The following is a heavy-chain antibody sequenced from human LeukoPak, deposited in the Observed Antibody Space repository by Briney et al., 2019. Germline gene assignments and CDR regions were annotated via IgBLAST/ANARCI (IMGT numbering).Heavy chain of an antibody. CDR2: IYYSGST. J-gene: IGHJ4*02. CDR3: ARHENYYGSGSYYDYFDY. CDR1: GGSISSYY. Sequence: SETLSLTCTVSGGSISSYYWSWIRQPPGKGLEWIGYIYYSGSTNYNPSLKSRVTISVDTSKNQFSLKLSSVTAADTAVYYCARHENYYGSGSYYDYFDYWGQGTLVTVSS. V-gene: IGHV4-59*08. D-gene: IGHD3-10*01.